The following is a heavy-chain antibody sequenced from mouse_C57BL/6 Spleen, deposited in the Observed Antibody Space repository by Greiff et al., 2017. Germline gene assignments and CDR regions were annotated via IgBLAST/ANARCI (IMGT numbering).Heavy chain of an antibody. J-gene: IGHJ2*01. CDR2: INYDGSST. Sequence: EVQVVESEGGLVQPGSSMKLSCTASGFTFSDYYMAWVRQVPEKGLEWVANINYDGSSTYYLDSLKSRFIISRDNAKNILYLQMSSLKSEDTATYYCARGTYYYGSSYYFDYWGQGTTLTVSS. CDR1: GFTFSDYY. CDR3: ARGTYYYGSSYYFDY. V-gene: IGHV5-16*01. D-gene: IGHD1-1*01.